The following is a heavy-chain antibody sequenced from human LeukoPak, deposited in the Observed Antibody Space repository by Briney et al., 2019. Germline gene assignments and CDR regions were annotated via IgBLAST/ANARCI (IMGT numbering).Heavy chain of an antibody. V-gene: IGHV3-21*01. CDR1: GFTFSAYS. J-gene: IGHJ4*02. D-gene: IGHD1-26*01. CDR2: ISSSSSYI. CDR3: ARTDSGSQSTFDY. Sequence: GGSLRLSCAASGFTFSAYSMNWVRQAPGKGLEWVASISSSSSYIYYADSVKGRFTISRDNAKNSLYLQMNGLRAEDTAVYYCARTDSGSQSTFDYWGQGTLVTVSS.